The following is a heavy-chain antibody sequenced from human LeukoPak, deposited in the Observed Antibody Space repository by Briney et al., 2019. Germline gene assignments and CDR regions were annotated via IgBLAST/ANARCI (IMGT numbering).Heavy chain of an antibody. D-gene: IGHD3-10*01. CDR2: IYYSGST. CDR3: ARGGDPIIDY. J-gene: IGHJ4*02. V-gene: IGHV4-59*01. Sequence: PSETLSLTRTVSGGSISSYCWSWIRQPPGKGLEWIGYIYYSGSTNYNPSLKSRVTISVDTSKNQFSLKLSSVTAADTAVYYCARGGDPIIDYWGQGTLVTVSS. CDR1: GGSISSYC.